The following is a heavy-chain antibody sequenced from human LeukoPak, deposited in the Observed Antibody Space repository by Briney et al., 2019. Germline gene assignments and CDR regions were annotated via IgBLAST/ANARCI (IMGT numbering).Heavy chain of an antibody. CDR1: GFTFSDYS. J-gene: IGHJ4*02. CDR2: IGIDSGNT. CDR3: ARDYKYAFDN. Sequence: GGSLRLSCAASGFTFSDYSMNWVRQAPGKGLEWISYIGIDSGNTNYADSVKGRSTISGDRAKNSLYLQMNSLRVEDTAVYYCARDYKYAFDNWGQGTLVTVSS. V-gene: IGHV3-48*01. D-gene: IGHD5-24*01.